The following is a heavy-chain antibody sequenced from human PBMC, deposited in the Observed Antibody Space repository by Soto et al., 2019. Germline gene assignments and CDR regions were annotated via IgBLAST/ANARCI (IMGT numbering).Heavy chain of an antibody. J-gene: IGHJ4*02. CDR3: ERGDGYYYEGNGDLGRH. CDR2: INSDGSRT. CDR1: GFTFSSYW. V-gene: IGHV3-74*01. Sequence: VQLVESGGGIVQPGGSLRLSCAASGFTFSSYWMHWVRQAPGKRLVWVARINSDGSRTSYADSAKGRFTISRDNTKTTVYVTMKSLRAGETAVYYCERGDGYYYEGNGDLGRHWGQGTLVTVSS. D-gene: IGHD3-22*01.